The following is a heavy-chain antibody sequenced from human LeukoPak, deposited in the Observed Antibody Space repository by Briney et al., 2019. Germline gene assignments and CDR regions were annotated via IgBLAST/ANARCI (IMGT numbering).Heavy chain of an antibody. V-gene: IGHV3-23*01. J-gene: IGHJ4*02. CDR3: ARDHLDAQGFDY. CDR1: GFTFSSYA. D-gene: IGHD3-3*01. Sequence: PGGSLRLSCAASGFTFSSYAMSWVRQAPGRGLEWVSAISGSGGSTCYADSVKGRFTISRDNSKNTLYLQMNSLRAEDTAVYYCARDHLDAQGFDYWGQGTLVTVSS. CDR2: ISGSGGST.